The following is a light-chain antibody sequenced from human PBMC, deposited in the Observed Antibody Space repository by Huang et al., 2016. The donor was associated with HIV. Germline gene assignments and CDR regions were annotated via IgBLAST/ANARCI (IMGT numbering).Light chain of an antibody. V-gene: IGKV3-11*01. Sequence: EIVLTQSPATLSLSPGERATLSCRASQSVSSYLAWYQQTPGQAPRLLIYDASNRATGIPARFSVSGSGTDFTLTISSLEPEDFAVYYCQQRSNWPGITFGPGTKVDIK. J-gene: IGKJ3*01. CDR1: QSVSSY. CDR3: QQRSNWPGIT. CDR2: DAS.